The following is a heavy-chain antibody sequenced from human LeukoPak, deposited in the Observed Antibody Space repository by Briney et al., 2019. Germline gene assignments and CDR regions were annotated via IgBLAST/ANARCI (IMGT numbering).Heavy chain of an antibody. V-gene: IGHV4-59*01. D-gene: IGHD6-19*01. CDR3: ARTAVAVDY. CDR1: GGSITSYY. CDR2: IYYSGST. Sequence: TLSLTCTVSGGSITSYYWSRIRQPPGEGLEWIGYIYYSGSTNYNPSLKSRVTISVDTSKNQFSLKLSSVTAADTAVYYCARTAVAVDYWGQGTLVTVSS. J-gene: IGHJ4*02.